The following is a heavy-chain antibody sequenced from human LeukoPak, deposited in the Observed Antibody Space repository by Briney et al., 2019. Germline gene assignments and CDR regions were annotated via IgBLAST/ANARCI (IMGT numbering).Heavy chain of an antibody. V-gene: IGHV1-69*13. D-gene: IGHD2-15*01. CDR3: ARECLRGYCSGGSCYLCY. CDR1: GGTFSSYA. CDR2: IIPIFGTA. J-gene: IGHJ4*02. Sequence: ASVKVSCKASGGTFSSYAISWVRQAPRQGLEWMGGIIPIFGTANYAQKFQGRVTITADESTSTAYMELSSLRSEDTAVYYCARECLRGYCSGGSCYLCYWGQGTLVTVSS.